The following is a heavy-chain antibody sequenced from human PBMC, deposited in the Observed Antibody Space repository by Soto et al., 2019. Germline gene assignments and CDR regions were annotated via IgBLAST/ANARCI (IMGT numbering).Heavy chain of an antibody. CDR1: GGSISSSSFY. J-gene: IGHJ4*02. Sequence: QLQLQESGPGLVKPSETLSLTCSVSGGSISSSSFYWGWIRQPPGKGLEWIGSIYYSGTTFYNPSLKSRVTXHXXTSKNPFSLWLGSVTAADTAVYYCARRVIVATLDYWCQGTLVTVSS. V-gene: IGHV4-39*01. CDR3: ARRVIVATLDY. D-gene: IGHD5-12*01. CDR2: IYYSGTT.